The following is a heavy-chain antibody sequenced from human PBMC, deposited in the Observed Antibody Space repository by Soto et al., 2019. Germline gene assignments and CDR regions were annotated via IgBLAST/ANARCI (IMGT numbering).Heavy chain of an antibody. Sequence: PGGSLRLSCAASGFTFSSYAMSWVRQAPGKGLEWVSAISGSGGSTYYADSVKDRFTISRDNSKNTLYLQMNSLRAEDTAVYYCAKEGGHYYGSGSYYTVFYYGMDVWGQGTTVTVSS. CDR1: GFTFSSYA. CDR2: ISGSGGST. J-gene: IGHJ6*02. V-gene: IGHV3-23*01. CDR3: AKEGGHYYGSGSYYTVFYYGMDV. D-gene: IGHD3-10*01.